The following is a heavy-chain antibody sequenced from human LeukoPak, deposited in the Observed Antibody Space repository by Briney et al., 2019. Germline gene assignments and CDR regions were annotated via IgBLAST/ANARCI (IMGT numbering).Heavy chain of an antibody. CDR2: ISYDGSNK. Sequence: PGGSLRLSCAASGFTFSSYGMHWVRQAPGKGLEWVAVISYDGSNKYYADSVKGRFTISRDNSKNTLYLQMNSLRAEDTAVYYCAKVRIPIRVWEAVAGKGPLDYWGQGTLVTVSS. CDR1: GFTFSSYG. V-gene: IGHV3-30*18. J-gene: IGHJ4*02. D-gene: IGHD6-19*01. CDR3: AKVRIPIRVWEAVAGKGPLDY.